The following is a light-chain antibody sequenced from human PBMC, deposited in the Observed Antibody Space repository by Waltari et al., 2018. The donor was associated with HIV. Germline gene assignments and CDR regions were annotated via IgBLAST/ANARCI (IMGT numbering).Light chain of an antibody. CDR2: RNN. Sequence: QSVLTQPPSASGTPGQRVTISCSGSSSNIGSNYVYWYQQLPVTAPKLLIYRNNQRPSGVPDRFSGSKSGTSASLAISGLRSEDEADYYCAAWDDSLRGFYVFGTGTKVTVL. J-gene: IGLJ1*01. V-gene: IGLV1-47*01. CDR1: SSNIGSNY. CDR3: AAWDDSLRGFYV.